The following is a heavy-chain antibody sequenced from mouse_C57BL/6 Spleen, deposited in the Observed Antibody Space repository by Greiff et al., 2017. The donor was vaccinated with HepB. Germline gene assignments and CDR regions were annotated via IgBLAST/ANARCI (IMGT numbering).Heavy chain of an antibody. Sequence: QVHVKQPGAELVMPGASVKLSCKASGYTFTSYWMHWVKQRPGQGLEWIGEIDPSDSYTNYNQKFKGKSTLTVAKSSSTAYMQLSSLTSENSAVYYCARRSMDCWGEGTSDTVSS. CDR1: GYTFTSYW. CDR3: ARRSMDC. V-gene: IGHV1-69*01. CDR2: IDPSDSYT. J-gene: IGHJ4*01.